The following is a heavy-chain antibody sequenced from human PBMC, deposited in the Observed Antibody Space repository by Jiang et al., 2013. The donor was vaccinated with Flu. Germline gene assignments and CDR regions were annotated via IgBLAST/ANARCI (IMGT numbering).Heavy chain of an antibody. CDR3: ARDFSE. Sequence: TYYRSKWYNDYAVSVKSRITINPDTSKNQSSLQLNSVTPEDTAVYYCARDFSEWGQGTLVTVSS. CDR2: TYYRSKWYN. V-gene: IGHV6-1*01. D-gene: IGHD6-19*01. J-gene: IGHJ4*02.